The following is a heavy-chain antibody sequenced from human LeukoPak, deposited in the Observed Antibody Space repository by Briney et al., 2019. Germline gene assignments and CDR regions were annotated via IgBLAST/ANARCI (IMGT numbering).Heavy chain of an antibody. Sequence: PGGSLQISCQGSGYTFTSYWIGGGRQVPGKGLEWMGIIYPDDSDTRYSPSLEGQVIISVDKSISTAYLQWSSLKASDTATYYCARHGHCTNGVCYSNYFYYMDVWGKGTTVTVSS. J-gene: IGHJ6*03. CDR1: GYTFTSYW. V-gene: IGHV5-51*01. CDR3: ARHGHCTNGVCYSNYFYYMDV. CDR2: IYPDDSDT. D-gene: IGHD2-8*01.